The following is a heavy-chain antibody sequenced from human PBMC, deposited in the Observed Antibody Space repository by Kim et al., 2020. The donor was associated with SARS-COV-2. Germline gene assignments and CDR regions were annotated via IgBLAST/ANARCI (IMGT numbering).Heavy chain of an antibody. J-gene: IGHJ4*02. CDR2: ISGSGGST. CDR1: GFTFSSYA. CDR3: AEGSTLWLDRYWGY. D-gene: IGHD5-18*01. Sequence: GGSLRLSCAASGFTFSSYAMSWVRQAPGKGLEWVSAISGSGGSTYYADSVKGRFTISRDNSKNTLYLQMNSLRAEDTAVYYCAEGSTLWLDRYWGYWGQGTLVTVSS. V-gene: IGHV3-23*01.